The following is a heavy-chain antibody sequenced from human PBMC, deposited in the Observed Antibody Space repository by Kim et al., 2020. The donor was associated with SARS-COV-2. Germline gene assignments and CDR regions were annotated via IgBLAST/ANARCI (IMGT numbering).Heavy chain of an antibody. V-gene: IGHV3-23*01. D-gene: IGHD3-16*01. Sequence: AESVKDRLTISRENATNTRYLRMNSLRAEDTDVYYCTKIMAERFDAFDIWGQGTMVTVSS. J-gene: IGHJ3*02. CDR3: TKIMAERFDAFDI.